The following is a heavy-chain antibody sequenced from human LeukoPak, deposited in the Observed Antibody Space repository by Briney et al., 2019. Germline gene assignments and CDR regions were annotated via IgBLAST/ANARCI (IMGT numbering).Heavy chain of an antibody. CDR3: ARDRDGYYDY. Sequence: GGSLRLSCAASGFTFSSYAMHWVRQAPGKGLEWVAVISYDGSNKYYADSVKGRFTISRDNSKNTLYLQMNSLGAEDTAVYYCARDRDGYYDYWGQGTLVTVSS. D-gene: IGHD5-24*01. J-gene: IGHJ4*02. V-gene: IGHV3-30-3*01. CDR2: ISYDGSNK. CDR1: GFTFSSYA.